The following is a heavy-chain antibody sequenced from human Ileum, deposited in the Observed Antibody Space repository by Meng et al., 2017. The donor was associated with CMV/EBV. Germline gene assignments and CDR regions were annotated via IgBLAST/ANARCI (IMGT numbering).Heavy chain of an antibody. CDR1: GYNFDHHG. CDR2: INWNGGTT. CDR3: ARDITIFGLDP. J-gene: IGHJ5*02. V-gene: IGHV3-20*01. Sequence: LSCDTYGYNFDHHGMSWVRQAPGKGLEWVSGINWNGGTTAYADSVKGRFTISRDNVKRSLYLQMNSLRAEDTALYLCARDITIFGLDPWGQGTLVTVSS. D-gene: IGHD3-3*01.